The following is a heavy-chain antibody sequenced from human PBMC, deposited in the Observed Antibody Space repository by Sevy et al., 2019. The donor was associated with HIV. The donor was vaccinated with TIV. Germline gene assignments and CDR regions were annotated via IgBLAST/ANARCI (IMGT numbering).Heavy chain of an antibody. CDR1: GGSISSGGYY. CDR3: ARENELQSDAFDI. V-gene: IGHV4-31*03. Sequence: SETLSLTCTVSGGSISSGGYYWSWIRQHPGKGLEWIGYIYYSGSTYYNPSLKSRVTISVDTSKNQFSLKLSSVTAADTAVYYCARENELQSDAFDIWGQGTMVTVSS. CDR2: IYYSGST. J-gene: IGHJ3*02. D-gene: IGHD4-4*01.